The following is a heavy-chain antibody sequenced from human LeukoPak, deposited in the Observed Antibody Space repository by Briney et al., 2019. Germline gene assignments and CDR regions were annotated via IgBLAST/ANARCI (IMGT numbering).Heavy chain of an antibody. J-gene: IGHJ4*02. CDR1: GYTFTGYY. V-gene: IGHV1-2*02. Sequence: ASVKVSCKASGYTFTGYYMHWVRQAPGQGLGWMGWINPNSGGTNYAQKFQGRVTMTKDTSISTAYMELSRLRSDDTAVYYCARDLVSSGYGYWGQGTLVTVSS. D-gene: IGHD3-22*01. CDR2: INPNSGGT. CDR3: ARDLVSSGYGY.